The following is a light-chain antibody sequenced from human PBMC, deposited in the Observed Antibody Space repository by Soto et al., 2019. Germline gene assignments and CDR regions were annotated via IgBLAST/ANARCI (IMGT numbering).Light chain of an antibody. CDR1: QSIDSY. Sequence: DILMTQSPSSLSASVGDRVTITCRASQSIDSYLNWYQQKPGKAPKLLIYGAFRLQSGVPLRFSGSGSGTDFSLTISSLQPEDFATYYRQQSSSPPPTFGQGTRVEIK. J-gene: IGKJ1*01. CDR2: GAF. V-gene: IGKV1-39*01. CDR3: QQSSSPPPT.